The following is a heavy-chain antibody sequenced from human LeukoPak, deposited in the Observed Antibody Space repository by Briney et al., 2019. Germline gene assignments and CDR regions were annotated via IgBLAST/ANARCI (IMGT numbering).Heavy chain of an antibody. CDR2: INHSGST. CDR3: AGNRGGLNY. CDR1: GGSISSSSYY. Sequence: PSETLSLTCTVSGGSISSSSYYWGWIRQPPGKGLEWIGEINHSGSTNYNPSLKSRVTISVDTSKNQFSLKLSSVTAADTAVYYCAGNRGGLNYWGQGTLVTVSS. D-gene: IGHD1/OR15-1a*01. V-gene: IGHV4-39*07. J-gene: IGHJ4*02.